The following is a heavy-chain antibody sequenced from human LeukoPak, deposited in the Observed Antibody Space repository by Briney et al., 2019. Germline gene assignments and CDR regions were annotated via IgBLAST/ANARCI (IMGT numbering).Heavy chain of an antibody. J-gene: IGHJ4*02. CDR2: IYYSGST. V-gene: IGHV4-39*01. CDR3: ARPSVNSGSGTDFDY. Sequence: PSETLSLTCTVSGGSISSSSYYWGWIRQPPGKGLEWIGSIYYSGSTYYNPSLKSRVTISVDTSKNQFSLKLSSVTAADPAVYYCARPSVNSGSGTDFDYWGQGTLVTVSS. D-gene: IGHD3-10*01. CDR1: GGSISSSSYY.